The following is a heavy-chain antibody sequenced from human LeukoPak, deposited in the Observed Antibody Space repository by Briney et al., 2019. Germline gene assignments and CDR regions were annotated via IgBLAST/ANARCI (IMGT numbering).Heavy chain of an antibody. CDR3: ARGLVEMETDY. V-gene: IGHV3-21*01. CDR1: GFTCSSYS. CDR2: ISSSSSYI. Sequence: PGGSLRLXCAASGFTCSSYSMNWVRQAPGKGLESVSSISSSSSYIYYADSVKGRFTISRDNAKSSLYLQMNSLRAEDTAVCYCARGLVEMETDYWGQGTLVTVSS. J-gene: IGHJ4*02. D-gene: IGHD5-24*01.